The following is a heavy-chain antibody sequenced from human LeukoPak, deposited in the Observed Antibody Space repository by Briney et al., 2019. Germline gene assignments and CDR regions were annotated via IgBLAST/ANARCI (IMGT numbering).Heavy chain of an antibody. CDR1: GFTFSSYA. CDR3: AKGRALEVVAAFNY. V-gene: IGHV3-23*01. J-gene: IGHJ4*02. CDR2: ISGSGANT. D-gene: IGHD2-15*01. Sequence: PGGSLRLSCAASGFTFSSYAMGWVRQAPGKGLEWVSAISGSGANTYYADSVKGRLTISRDNSKNTLSLQMNTLRTDDTAVYYCAKGRALEVVAAFNYWGQGTVVTVSS.